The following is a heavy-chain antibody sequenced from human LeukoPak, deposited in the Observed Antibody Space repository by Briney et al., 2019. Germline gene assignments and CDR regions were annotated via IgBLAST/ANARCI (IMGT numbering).Heavy chain of an antibody. V-gene: IGHV4-31*03. D-gene: IGHD3-3*01. CDR3: ARGGIFGVVITPYYFDY. CDR1: GGSISSGGYY. CDR2: IYYSGST. J-gene: IGHJ4*02. Sequence: NPSETLSLTCTVSGGSISSGGYYWSWIRQHPGKGLEWIGYIYYSGSTYYNPSLKSRVTISVDTSKNQFSLKLSSVTAAETAVYYCARGGIFGVVITPYYFDYWGQGTLVTVSS.